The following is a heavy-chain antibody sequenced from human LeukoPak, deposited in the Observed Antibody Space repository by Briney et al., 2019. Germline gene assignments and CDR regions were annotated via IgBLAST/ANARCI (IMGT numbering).Heavy chain of an antibody. D-gene: IGHD5-24*01. J-gene: IGHJ6*03. V-gene: IGHV5-51*01. CDR1: GYSFTSYW. CDR2: IYPGDSDT. CDR3: ARHHTTIYYYYYMDV. Sequence: GESLKISCKGSGYSFTSYWIGWVRQMPGKGLEWMGIIYPGDSDTRYSPSFQGQVTISADKSIGTAYLQWSSLKASDTAMYYCARHHTTIYYYYYMDVWGKGTTVTISS.